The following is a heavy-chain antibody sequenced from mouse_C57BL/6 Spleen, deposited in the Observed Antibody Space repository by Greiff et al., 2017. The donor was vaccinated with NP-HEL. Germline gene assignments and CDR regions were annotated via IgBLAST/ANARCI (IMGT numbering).Heavy chain of an antibody. CDR1: GYTFTSYW. CDR3: ARSRDGYPYAMDY. Sequence: VKLQQPGAELVKPGASVKLSCKASGYTFTSYWMHWVKQRPGRGLEWIGWIDPNSGGTKYNEKFKSKATLTVDKPSSTAYMQLSSLTSEDSAVYYCARSRDGYPYAMDYWGQGTSVTVSS. V-gene: IGHV1-72*01. D-gene: IGHD2-3*01. CDR2: IDPNSGGT. J-gene: IGHJ4*01.